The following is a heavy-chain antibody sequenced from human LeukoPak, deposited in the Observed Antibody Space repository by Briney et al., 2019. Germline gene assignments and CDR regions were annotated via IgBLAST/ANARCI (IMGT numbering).Heavy chain of an antibody. CDR2: IRGDGSER. CDR1: GFTFSSYW. J-gene: IGHJ4*02. D-gene: IGHD3-3*01. CDR3: VREGPPQGRPWSGWYPFDF. Sequence: GGSLRLSCAASGFTFSSYWMTWVRQAPGKGLEWVANIRGDGSERFYVGYLKGRFTISRDNAKDSLYLQMNSLRVDDTAVYYCVREGPPQGRPWSGWYPFDFWGQGILVTVSS. V-gene: IGHV3-7*01.